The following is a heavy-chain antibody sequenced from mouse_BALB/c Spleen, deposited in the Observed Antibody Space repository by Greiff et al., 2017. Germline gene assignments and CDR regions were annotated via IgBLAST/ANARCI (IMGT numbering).Heavy chain of an antibody. D-gene: IGHD1-1*01. CDR3: ARDLDYYGYAMDY. Sequence: EVQGVESGGGLVQPGGSLKLSCAASGFTFSSYGMSWVRQTPDKRLELVATINSNGGSTYYPDSVKGRFTISRDNAKNTLYLQMSSLKSEDTAMYYCARDLDYYGYAMDYWGQGTSVTVSS. V-gene: IGHV5-6-3*01. CDR1: GFTFSSYG. J-gene: IGHJ4*01. CDR2: INSNGGST.